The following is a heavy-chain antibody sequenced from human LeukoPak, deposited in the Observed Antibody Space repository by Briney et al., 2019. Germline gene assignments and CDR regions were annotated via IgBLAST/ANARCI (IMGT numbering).Heavy chain of an antibody. CDR1: GFTFSSYG. CDR2: IWYDGSNK. V-gene: IGHV3-33*01. CDR3: ARVRKRAAAGTGAFDY. Sequence: PGGSLRLSCAASGFTFSSYGMHWVRQAPGKGLEWVAAIWYDGSNKYYADSVKGRFTISRDNSKNTLYLQMNSLRAEDTAVYYCARVRKRAAAGTGAFDYWGQGTLVTVSS. J-gene: IGHJ4*02. D-gene: IGHD6-13*01.